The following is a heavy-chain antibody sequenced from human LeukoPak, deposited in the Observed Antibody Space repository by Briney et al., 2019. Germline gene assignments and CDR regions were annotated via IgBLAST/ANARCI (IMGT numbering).Heavy chain of an antibody. D-gene: IGHD1-26*01. J-gene: IGHJ4*02. CDR1: GFTFSSYA. CDR3: AKADAPYSGSYDY. Sequence: GGSLRLSCAAPGFTFSSYAMSWVRQAPGKGLEWVSAISGSGGSTYYADSVKGRFTISRDNSKNTLYLQMNSLRAEDTAVYYCAKADAPYSGSYDYWGQGTLVTVSS. CDR2: ISGSGGST. V-gene: IGHV3-23*01.